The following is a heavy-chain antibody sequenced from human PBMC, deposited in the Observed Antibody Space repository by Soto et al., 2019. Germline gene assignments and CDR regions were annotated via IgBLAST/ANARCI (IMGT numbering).Heavy chain of an antibody. V-gene: IGHV3-7*01. D-gene: IGHD2-2*01. CDR3: ARDPSIVLVPAATYYYYYYGMDV. J-gene: IGHJ6*02. CDR1: GFTFSSYW. CDR2: IKQDGSEK. Sequence: PGGSLRLSCAASGFTFSSYWMSWVRQAPGKGLEWVANIKQDGSEKYYVESVKGRFTISRDNAKNSLYLQMNSLRAEDTAVYYCARDPSIVLVPAATYYYYYYGMDVWGQGTTVTVSS.